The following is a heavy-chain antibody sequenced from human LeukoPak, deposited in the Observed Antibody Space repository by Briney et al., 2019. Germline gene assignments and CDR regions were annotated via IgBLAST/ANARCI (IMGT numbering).Heavy chain of an antibody. J-gene: IGHJ4*02. D-gene: IGHD3-22*01. CDR2: IRYDGSNK. CDR1: GFPFSSYG. Sequence: GGSLRLSCAPSGFPFSSYGMHCVRQAPGKGLEWVAFIRYDGSNKYYADSVKGRFTISRDNSKNTLYLQMNSLRAEDTAVYYCAKGLESSGHYYGFDYWGQGTLVTVSS. CDR3: AKGLESSGHYYGFDY. V-gene: IGHV3-30*02.